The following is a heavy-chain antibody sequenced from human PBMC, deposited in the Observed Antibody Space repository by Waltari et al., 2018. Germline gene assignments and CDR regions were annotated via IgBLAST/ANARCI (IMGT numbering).Heavy chain of an antibody. J-gene: IGHJ4*02. CDR3: ARAPSFIWGIDY. CDR2: IIPIFGTA. V-gene: IGHV1-2*02. D-gene: IGHD7-27*01. Sequence: QVQLVQSGAEVKKPGASVKVSCKVSGYTLTELSMHWVRQAPGKGLEWMGGIIPIFGTANYAQKFQGRVTMTRDTSISTAYMELSRLRSDDTAVYYCARAPSFIWGIDYWGQGTLVTVSS. CDR1: GYTLTELS.